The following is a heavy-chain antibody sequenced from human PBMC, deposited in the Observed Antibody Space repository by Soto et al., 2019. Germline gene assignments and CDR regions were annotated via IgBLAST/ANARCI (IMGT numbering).Heavy chain of an antibody. CDR1: GFTFSSYA. Sequence: QVQLVESGGGVVQPGRSLRLSCAASGFTFSSYAMHWVRQAAGKGLEWVAVISYDGSNKYYADSVKGRFTISRDNSKNTLYLQMNSMRAEDTAVVYCAILPGWGKWEHYWGQGPLVTVSS. J-gene: IGHJ4*02. CDR3: AILPGWGKWEHY. CDR2: ISYDGSNK. D-gene: IGHD1-26*01. V-gene: IGHV3-30-3*01.